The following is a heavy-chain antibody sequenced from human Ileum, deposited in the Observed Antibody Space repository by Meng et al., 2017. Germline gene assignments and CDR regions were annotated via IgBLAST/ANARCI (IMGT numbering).Heavy chain of an antibody. V-gene: IGHV4-4*02. CDR3: AREWSGSYRHFDY. CDR1: GGSISTSDW. D-gene: IGHD1-26*01. Sequence: GPLQDAGPGLLKPSGTLSLTCAVSGGSISTSDWWSWVRQPPGKGLEWIGEIHHSGSTNYNPSLKSRVTISVDKSKNQFALKLNSVTAADTAVYYCAREWSGSYRHFDYWGQGTLVTVSS. CDR2: IHHSGST. J-gene: IGHJ4*02.